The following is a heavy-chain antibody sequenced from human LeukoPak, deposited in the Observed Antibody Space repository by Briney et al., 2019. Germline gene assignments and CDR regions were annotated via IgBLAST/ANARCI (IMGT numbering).Heavy chain of an antibody. Sequence: SETLSLTCTVSGGSISSGSYYWSWIRQPAGKGLEWIGRIYTSGSTNYNPSLKSRVTISVDTSKNQFSLKLSSVTAADTAVYYCARGSSSWLFDTNEYFQHWGQGTLVTVSS. CDR1: GGSISSGSYY. CDR3: ARGSSSWLFDTNEYFQH. D-gene: IGHD6-13*01. CDR2: IYTSGST. V-gene: IGHV4-61*02. J-gene: IGHJ1*01.